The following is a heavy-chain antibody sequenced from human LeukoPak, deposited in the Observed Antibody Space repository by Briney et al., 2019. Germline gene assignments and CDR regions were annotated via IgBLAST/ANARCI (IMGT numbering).Heavy chain of an antibody. Sequence: GGSLRLSCAASGFKFSSYWMHWVRQAPGKGLVWVSRIKSDGSSTSYADSVKGRFTISRDNAKNSLYLQMNSLRAEDTAVYYCARDSGGWFLEVYYFDYWGQGTLVTVSS. CDR3: ARDSGGWFLEVYYFDY. D-gene: IGHD2-15*01. V-gene: IGHV3-74*01. CDR1: GFKFSSYW. CDR2: IKSDGSST. J-gene: IGHJ4*02.